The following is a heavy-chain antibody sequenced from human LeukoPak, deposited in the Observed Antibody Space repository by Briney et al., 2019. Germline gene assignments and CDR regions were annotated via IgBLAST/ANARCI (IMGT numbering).Heavy chain of an antibody. J-gene: IGHJ4*02. CDR3: ARARKGGRFDY. CDR1: GGSISSYY. V-gene: IGHV4-59*01. D-gene: IGHD1-26*01. Sequence: SETLSLTCTVSGGSISSYYWSWIRQPPGKGLEWIGYIYYSGSTNYNPSLKSRVTISVDTSKNQFSLKLSSVTAADTAVYYCARARKGGRFDYWGQGTLVTVSS. CDR2: IYYSGST.